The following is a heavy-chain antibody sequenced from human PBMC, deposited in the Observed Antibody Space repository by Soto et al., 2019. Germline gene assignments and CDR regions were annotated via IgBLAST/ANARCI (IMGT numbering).Heavy chain of an antibody. CDR1: GFTFTSSA. CDR2: IVVGSGNT. D-gene: IGHD3-22*01. V-gene: IGHV1-58*01. J-gene: IGHJ4*02. Sequence: SVEVSCKASGFTFTSSAVQWVRQARGQRLEWIGWIVVGSGNTNYAQKFQERVTITRDMSTSTAYMELSSLRSEDTAVYYCAADPAYYYDSSGSDPAYWGQGTLVTVSS. CDR3: AADPAYYYDSSGSDPAY.